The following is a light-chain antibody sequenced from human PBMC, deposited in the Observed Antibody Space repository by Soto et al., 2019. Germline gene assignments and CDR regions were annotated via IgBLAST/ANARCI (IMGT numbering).Light chain of an antibody. Sequence: EIVLTQSPGTLSLSPGERATLSCRASQSVTSNYVAWYQQKPGQAPRLLIYGASSRATGIPDRFSGSGSGTDFTLTISRLEPEDAAVYYCQQYGSSPITFGQGTRLEIK. CDR2: GAS. CDR3: QQYGSSPIT. V-gene: IGKV3-20*01. CDR1: QSVTSNY. J-gene: IGKJ5*01.